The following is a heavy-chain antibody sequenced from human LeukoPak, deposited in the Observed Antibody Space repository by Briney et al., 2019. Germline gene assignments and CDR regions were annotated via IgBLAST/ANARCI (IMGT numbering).Heavy chain of an antibody. CDR1: GFTFSSYS. CDR2: ISSLSSII. D-gene: IGHD3-3*01. J-gene: IGHJ4*02. Sequence: PGGSLRLSCAASGFTFSSYSMSWVRQAPGKGLEWVSYISSLSSIIYYADSVKGRFTISRDNAKNSLYLQMNSLRDEDTAVYYCARGFRFASDYWGQGTLVTVSS. V-gene: IGHV3-48*02. CDR3: ARGFRFASDY.